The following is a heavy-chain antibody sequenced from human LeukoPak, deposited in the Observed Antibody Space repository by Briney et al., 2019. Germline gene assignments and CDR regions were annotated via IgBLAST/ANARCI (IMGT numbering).Heavy chain of an antibody. CDR3: ARDSAGNDY. CDR2: IKQGGSEK. J-gene: IGHJ4*02. V-gene: IGHV3-7*01. D-gene: IGHD6-13*01. Sequence: GGSLRLSCAASGFTFSTYWMSWVRQAPGKGLEWVANIKQGGSEKYYVDSVKGRFTISRDNAKNSLYLQMNSLRAEDTAMYYCARDSAGNDYWGQGTLVTVSS. CDR1: GFTFSTYW.